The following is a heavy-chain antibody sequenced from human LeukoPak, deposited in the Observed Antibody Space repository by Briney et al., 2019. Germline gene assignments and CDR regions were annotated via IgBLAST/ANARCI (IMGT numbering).Heavy chain of an antibody. CDR2: INPYSGGT. Sequence: ASVKVSCKASGYTFTGYYMHWVRQAPGQGLEWVGWINPYSGGTNYAQKFQGRVTMTRDTSITTAYMELNRLRSDDTAVYYCATWGIFGVDPGDYWGQGTLVTVSS. J-gene: IGHJ4*02. V-gene: IGHV1-2*02. D-gene: IGHD3-3*01. CDR1: GYTFTGYY. CDR3: ATWGIFGVDPGDY.